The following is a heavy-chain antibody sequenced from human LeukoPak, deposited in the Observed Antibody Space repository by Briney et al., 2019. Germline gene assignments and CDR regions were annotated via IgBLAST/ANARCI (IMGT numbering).Heavy chain of an antibody. CDR3: ARELRGYIYGEFDY. D-gene: IGHD5-18*01. J-gene: IGHJ4*02. CDR2: IYSSGST. Sequence: PSETLSLTCTVSGGPISSSGYYWGWIRQPPGKGLEWIGSIYSSGSTYYNPSLKSRVTISVDTSKNQFSLKLSSVTAADTAVFYCARELRGYIYGEFDYWGQGTLVTVSS. CDR1: GGPISSSGYY. V-gene: IGHV4-39*02.